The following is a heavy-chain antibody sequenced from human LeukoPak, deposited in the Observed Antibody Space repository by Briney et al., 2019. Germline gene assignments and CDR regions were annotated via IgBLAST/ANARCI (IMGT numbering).Heavy chain of an antibody. Sequence: ASVKVSCKTSGYTFAAYYIHWVRQAPGQGLEWMGWITPNSGGTNYAQKFQGRVTMTRDTSICTAYMELSILRSDDTAVYYCARATEFDYWGQGTLVTVSS. V-gene: IGHV1-2*02. CDR1: GYTFAAYY. CDR2: ITPNSGGT. CDR3: ARATEFDY. J-gene: IGHJ4*02.